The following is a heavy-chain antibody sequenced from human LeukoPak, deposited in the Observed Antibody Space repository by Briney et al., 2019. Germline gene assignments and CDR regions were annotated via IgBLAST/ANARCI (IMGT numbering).Heavy chain of an antibody. V-gene: IGHV4-34*01. CDR1: GGSFSGYY. D-gene: IGHD3-10*01. Sequence: SETLSLTCAVYGGSFSGYYWSWIRQPPGKGLEWIGEINHSGSTNYNPSLKSRVTISVDTSKNQFSLKLSSVTGADTAVYYCARGGGPAFGWGQGTLVTVSS. CDR2: INHSGST. J-gene: IGHJ4*02. CDR3: ARGGGPAFG.